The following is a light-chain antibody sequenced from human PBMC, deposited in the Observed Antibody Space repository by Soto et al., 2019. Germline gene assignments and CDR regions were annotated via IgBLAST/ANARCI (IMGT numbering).Light chain of an antibody. J-gene: IGKJ1*01. CDR2: GAS. V-gene: IGKV3-20*01. CDR3: QQYDSSPKT. Sequence: EIVMTQSPGTLSVSPGERATLSCRASQSVSSSYLAWYQQKPGQAPRLLIYGASSRATGIPDRFSGSGSGTDFTLTISRLEPEDFAAYYCQQYDSSPKTFGQGTKGDIK. CDR1: QSVSSSY.